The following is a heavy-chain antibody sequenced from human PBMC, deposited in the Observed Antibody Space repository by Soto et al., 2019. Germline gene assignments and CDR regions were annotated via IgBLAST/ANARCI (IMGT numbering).Heavy chain of an antibody. CDR2: IYYGGST. D-gene: IGHD2-2*01. CDR3: ARGDGPQLPYYYYYGMDV. J-gene: IGHJ6*02. V-gene: IGHV4-59*01. CDR1: GGSISSYY. Sequence: SETLSLTCTVSGGSISSYYWSWIRQPPGKGLEWIGYIYYGGSTNYNPSLKSRVTISVDTSKNQFSLKLSSVTAADTAVYYCARGDGPQLPYYYYYGMDVWGQGTTVTVSS.